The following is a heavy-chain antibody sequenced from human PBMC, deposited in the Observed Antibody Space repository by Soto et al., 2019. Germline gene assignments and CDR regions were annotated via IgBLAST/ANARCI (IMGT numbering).Heavy chain of an antibody. Sequence: GGSLRLSCAASGFTFTSYALHWVRQAPGKGLEWVAVMSYDGSNKYYADSVRGRFTISRDKPKNTLYLQMNSLRAEDTAVYYCAREAYYDSSGYWPHYYYGMDVWGQGITVTVSS. J-gene: IGHJ6*02. CDR3: AREAYYDSSGYWPHYYYGMDV. CDR1: GFTFTSYA. V-gene: IGHV3-30-3*01. D-gene: IGHD3-22*01. CDR2: MSYDGSNK.